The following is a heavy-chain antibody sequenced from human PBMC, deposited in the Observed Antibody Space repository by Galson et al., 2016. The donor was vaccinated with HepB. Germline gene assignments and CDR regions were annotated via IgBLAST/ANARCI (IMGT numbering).Heavy chain of an antibody. CDR3: VRDGYCSGGSCSSKFFFDY. V-gene: IGHV5-51*01. D-gene: IGHD2-15*01. CDR2: IFPSDSDT. J-gene: IGHJ4*02. Sequence: QSGAEVKKPGESLKISCQASGYSFPHFWIGWVRQMPGKGLEWMGVIFPSDSDTTYNPSFEGQVTISADTSSDPVYLQWNSLKASETAMYYCVRDGYCSGGSCSSKFFFDYWGQGTLVTVSS. CDR1: GYSFPHFW.